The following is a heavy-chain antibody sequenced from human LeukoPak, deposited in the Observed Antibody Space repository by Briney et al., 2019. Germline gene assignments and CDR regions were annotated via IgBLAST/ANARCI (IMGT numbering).Heavy chain of an antibody. Sequence: PGGSLRLSCAASGFTFSNAWMSWVRQPPGKGLEWIGEINHSGSTNYNPSLKSRVTISVDTSKNQFSLRLSSVTAADTAVYYCARGIAAAVFDYWGQGTLVTVSS. V-gene: IGHV4-34*01. CDR1: GFTFSNAW. CDR2: INHSGST. J-gene: IGHJ4*02. CDR3: ARGIAAAVFDY. D-gene: IGHD6-13*01.